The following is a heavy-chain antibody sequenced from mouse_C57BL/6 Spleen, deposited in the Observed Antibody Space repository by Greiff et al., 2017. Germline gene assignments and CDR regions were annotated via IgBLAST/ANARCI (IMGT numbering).Heavy chain of an antibody. CDR1: GYTFTDYE. D-gene: IGHD1-1*01. J-gene: IGHJ2*01. V-gene: IGHV1-15*01. CDR2: IDPETGGT. CDR3: TRSHYYGSSPDY. Sequence: VQLQESGAELVRPGASVTLSCKASGYTFTDYEMHWVKQTPVHGLEWIGAIDPETGGTAYNQKFKGKAILTADKSSSTAYMELRSLTSEDSAVYYCTRSHYYGSSPDYWGQGTTRTVSS.